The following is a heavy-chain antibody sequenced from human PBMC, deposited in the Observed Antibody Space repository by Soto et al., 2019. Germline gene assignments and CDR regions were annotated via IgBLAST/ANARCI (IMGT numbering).Heavy chain of an antibody. V-gene: IGHV3-23*01. CDR2: ISGSGGST. CDR1: GFTFSSYA. D-gene: IGHD3-22*01. Sequence: GGSLRLSCAASGFTFSSYAMSWVRQAPGKGLEWVSAISGSGGSTYYADSVKGRFTISRDNSKNTLYLQMNSLRAEDTAVYYCAKVDYYDSSGYYSFPFDYWGQGTLVTVS. CDR3: AKVDYYDSSGYYSFPFDY. J-gene: IGHJ4*02.